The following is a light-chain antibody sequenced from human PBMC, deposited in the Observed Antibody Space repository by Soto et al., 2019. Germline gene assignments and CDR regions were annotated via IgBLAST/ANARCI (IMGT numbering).Light chain of an antibody. Sequence: VLTQSPCTLSLSPGERATLSCRASQSVSSSYLAWYQQKPGQAPRLLIYGASSRATGIPDRFSGSGSGTDFTLTISRLEPEDFAVYYCQQYNHWPITFGQGTRLEIK. V-gene: IGKV3-20*01. CDR1: QSVSSSY. J-gene: IGKJ5*01. CDR3: QQYNHWPIT. CDR2: GAS.